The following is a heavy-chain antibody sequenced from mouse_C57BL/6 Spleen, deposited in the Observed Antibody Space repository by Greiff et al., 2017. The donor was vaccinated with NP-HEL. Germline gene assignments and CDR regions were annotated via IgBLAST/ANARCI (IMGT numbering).Heavy chain of an antibody. J-gene: IGHJ2*01. CDR3: TTGRRRIYYDYDVVYFDY. V-gene: IGHV14-4*01. CDR1: GFNIKDDY. CDR2: IDPENGDT. Sequence: VQLKESGAELVRPGASVKLSCTASGFNIKDDYMHWVKQRPEQGLEWIGWIDPENGDTEYASKFQGKATITADTSSNTAYLQLSSLTSEDTAVYYCTTGRRRIYYDYDVVYFDYWGQGTTLTVSS. D-gene: IGHD2-4*01.